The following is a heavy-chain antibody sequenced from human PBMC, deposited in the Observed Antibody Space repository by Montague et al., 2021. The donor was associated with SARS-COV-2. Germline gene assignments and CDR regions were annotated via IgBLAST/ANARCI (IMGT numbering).Heavy chain of an antibody. V-gene: IGHV4-4*02. CDR3: ARTLPFGRQPLDT. Sequence: SETLSLTCDVSAGSMRSSHWWSWVRQHPGKGLEWIGEINYYGGVNYNPSLRGRGSMSIDMSGNQFSLQLTAVTAADTAVYYCARTLPFGRQPLDTWGQGTLVTVSS. CDR1: AGSMRSSHW. J-gene: IGHJ5*02. CDR2: INYYGGV. D-gene: IGHD2-15*01.